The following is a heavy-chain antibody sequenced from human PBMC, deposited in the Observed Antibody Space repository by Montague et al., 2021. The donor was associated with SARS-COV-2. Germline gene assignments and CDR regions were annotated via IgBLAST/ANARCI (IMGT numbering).Heavy chain of an antibody. CDR2: INHSGST. CDR1: GGSFSGYY. V-gene: IGHV4-34*01. J-gene: IGHJ6*02. Sequence: SETLSLTCAVYGGSFSGYYWTWIRQSPRKGLEWIGEINHSGSTNYNPSLKSRVSLSVDTSKNQFSLKLSSVTAADTAVYYCARDPSRQPLLYPIGDYYYGMDVWGQGTTVTVSS. D-gene: IGHD2-2*02. CDR3: ARDPSRQPLLYPIGDYYYGMDV.